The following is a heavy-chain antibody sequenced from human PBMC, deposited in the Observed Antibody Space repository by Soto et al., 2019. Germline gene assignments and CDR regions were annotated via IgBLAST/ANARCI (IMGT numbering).Heavy chain of an antibody. CDR1: GYTFSTYG. CDR2: INPLKGDT. CDR3: ARVTVQAAILGAFDI. D-gene: IGHD2-2*02. Sequence: ASVKVSCKASGYTFSTYGITWVRQAPGQGLDWMGWINPLKGDTKSAANFQDRVTMTTDTSTRTAYMELRSLRSDDTAGYYCARVTVQAAILGAFDIWGQGTLVTVSS. J-gene: IGHJ3*02. V-gene: IGHV1-18*01.